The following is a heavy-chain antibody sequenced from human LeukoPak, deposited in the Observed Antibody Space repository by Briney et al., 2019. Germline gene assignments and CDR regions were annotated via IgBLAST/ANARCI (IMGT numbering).Heavy chain of an antibody. V-gene: IGHV3-23*01. CDR3: AKSVVRGVTLPDY. J-gene: IGHJ4*02. Sequence: PGGSLRLSCAASGVTFSSDAMSWVRQAPGKGGEWVSAICCSVGSTSYAPSVKGRFTISRDNSKNTLYLQMNSLRAEDTAVYYCAKSVVRGVTLPDYWGQGTLVTVSS. CDR2: ICCSVGST. CDR1: GVTFSSDA. D-gene: IGHD3-10*01.